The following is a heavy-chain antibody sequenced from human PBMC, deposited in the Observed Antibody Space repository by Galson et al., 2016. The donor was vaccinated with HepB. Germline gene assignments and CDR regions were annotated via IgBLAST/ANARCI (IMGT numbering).Heavy chain of an antibody. J-gene: IGHJ6*02. D-gene: IGHD3-3*01. CDR2: IIPIFGTA. Sequence: SVKVSCKASGGTLSSYAISWVRQAPGQGLEWMGGIIPIFGTANYAQKFQGRVTITADESTSTAYMELSSLRSEDTAAYYCARGLGTIFGVVITDYYYYGMDVWGQGTTVTVSS. CDR1: GGTLSSYA. V-gene: IGHV1-69*13. CDR3: ARGLGTIFGVVITDYYYYGMDV.